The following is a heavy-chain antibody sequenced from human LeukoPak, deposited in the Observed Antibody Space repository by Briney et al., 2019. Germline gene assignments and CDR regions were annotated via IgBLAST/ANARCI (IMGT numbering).Heavy chain of an antibody. J-gene: IGHJ5*02. D-gene: IGHD3-3*01. Sequence: SETLSLTCTVSGASISGYCWNWIRQPPGKGLEWIGFICYSGTTNHNPSLKSRVTISLDTSKNHFSLKLISVTAADTAVYYCATTNLVYENGWNNWFDPWGQGTLVTVSS. CDR2: ICYSGTT. V-gene: IGHV4-59*01. CDR1: GASISGYC. CDR3: ATTNLVYENGWNNWFDP.